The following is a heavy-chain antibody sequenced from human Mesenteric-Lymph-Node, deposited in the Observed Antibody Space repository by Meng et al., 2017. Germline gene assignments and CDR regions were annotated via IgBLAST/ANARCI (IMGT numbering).Heavy chain of an antibody. V-gene: IGHV3-7*01. D-gene: IGHD3-22*01. CDR2: IKEDGNEK. J-gene: IGHJ4*02. CDR3: ARDSPYYYDSSGYPLG. CDR1: GFTFSSYW. Sequence: GESLKISCAVSGFTFSSYWMSWVRQAPGKGLEWVANIKEDGNEKYYVDSLKGRFSISRDNAKNSLYLQMNSLRDEDTAVYYCARDSPYYYDSSGYPLGWGQGTLVTVSS.